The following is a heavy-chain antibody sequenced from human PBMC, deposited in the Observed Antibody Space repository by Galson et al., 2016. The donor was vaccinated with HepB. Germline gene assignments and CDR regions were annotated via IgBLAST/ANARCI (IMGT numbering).Heavy chain of an antibody. CDR1: GFSLNIDGEG. D-gene: IGHD3-10*01. CDR2: VYWNDDK. J-gene: IGHJ4*02. Sequence: PALVTPTQTLTLTCTFSGFSLNIDGEGVGWIRQPPGKALEWLALVYWNDDKRYSPSLKTRLTITKDASKKQVFLKMTNMDPADTATYYCAHIGLRFGYLLLDYWGQGARVTVSS. V-gene: IGHV2-5*01. CDR3: AHIGLRFGYLLLDY.